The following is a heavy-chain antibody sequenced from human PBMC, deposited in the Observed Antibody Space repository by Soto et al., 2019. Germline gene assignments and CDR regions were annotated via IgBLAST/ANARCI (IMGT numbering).Heavy chain of an antibody. Sequence: QVQLVEYGGGLVKPGGSLRLSCAASGFTFSDYYMSWIRQAPGKGLEWVSYISSSGSTIYYADSVKGRFTISRHNAKNSLYLQMNSLIAEDTSVYYCARYPSHEYQPHYYYDDWGQGTLVTVSS. J-gene: IGHJ4*02. CDR2: ISSSGSTI. D-gene: IGHD2-2*01. CDR1: GFTFSDYY. V-gene: IGHV3-11*01. CDR3: ARYPSHEYQPHYYYDD.